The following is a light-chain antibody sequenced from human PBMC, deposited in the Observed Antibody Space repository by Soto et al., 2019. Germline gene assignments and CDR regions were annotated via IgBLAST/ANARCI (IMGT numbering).Light chain of an antibody. J-gene: IGLJ3*02. CDR3: SSYTSSSTLS. CDR2: DVS. CDR1: SSDVGGYHY. V-gene: IGLV2-14*01. Sequence: QSALTQPASVSGSPGQSITISCTGTSSDVGGYHYVSWYQQHPGKAPKLMIYDVSNRPSGVSNRFSGSKSGNTASLTISGLQAEDEADYYCSSYTSSSTLSFGGGTKLTVL.